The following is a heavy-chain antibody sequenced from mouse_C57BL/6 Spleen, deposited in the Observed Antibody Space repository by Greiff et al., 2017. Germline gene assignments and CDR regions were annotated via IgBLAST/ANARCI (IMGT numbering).Heavy chain of an antibody. Sequence: QVQLQQSGAELVRPGASVTLSCKASGYTFTVYEMHWVKQTPVHGLEWIGAIDPETGGTAYNQKFKGKAILTADKSSSTAYMELRSLTSEDSAVYYCTRGGTAQATWTYWGQGTLVTVSA. CDR1: GYTFTVYE. CDR3: TRGGTAQATWTY. CDR2: IDPETGGT. V-gene: IGHV1-15*01. D-gene: IGHD3-2*02. J-gene: IGHJ3*01.